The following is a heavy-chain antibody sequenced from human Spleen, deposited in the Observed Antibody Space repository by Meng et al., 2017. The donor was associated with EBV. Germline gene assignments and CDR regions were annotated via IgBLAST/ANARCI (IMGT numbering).Heavy chain of an antibody. CDR3: ARHVVWGEEETINRFDP. D-gene: IGHD3-16*01. CDR2: ICINGSI. Sequence: LTDASARQSISSSDWCGWIRQPPAKGLECIRMICINGSIYYTPYLKGRVTLSVDTSNNPFSLTLRSVTAADTAVYYCARHVVWGEEETINRFDPWGQGTLVTVSS. J-gene: IGHJ5*02. CDR1: RQSISSSDW. V-gene: IGHV4-28*02.